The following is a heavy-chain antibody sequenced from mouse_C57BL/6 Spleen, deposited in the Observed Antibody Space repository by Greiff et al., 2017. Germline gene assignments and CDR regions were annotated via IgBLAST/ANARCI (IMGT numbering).Heavy chain of an antibody. CDR2: ISDGGSYT. V-gene: IGHV5-4*03. Sequence: EVKLMESGGGLVKPGGSLKLSCAASGFTFSSYAMSWVRQTPEKRLEWVATISDGGSYTYYPDNVKGRFTISRDNAKNNLYLQMSHLKSEDTAMYYCARQLRRDAMDYWGQGTSVTVSS. J-gene: IGHJ4*01. CDR3: ARQLRRDAMDY. D-gene: IGHD1-1*01. CDR1: GFTFSSYA.